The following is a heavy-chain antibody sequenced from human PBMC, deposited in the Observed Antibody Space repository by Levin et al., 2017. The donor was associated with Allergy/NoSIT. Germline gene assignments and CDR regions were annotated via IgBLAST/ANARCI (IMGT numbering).Heavy chain of an antibody. CDR2: IIPIFGTA. V-gene: IGHV1-69*06. CDR1: GGTFSSYA. CDR3: ARAITPDGYYYGMDV. D-gene: IGHD1-14*01. Sequence: GASVKVSCKASGGTFSSYAISWVRQAPGQGLEWMGGIIPIFGTANYAQKFQGRVTITADKSTSTAYMELSSLRSEDTAVYYCARAITPDGYYYGMDVWGQGTTVTVSS. J-gene: IGHJ6*02.